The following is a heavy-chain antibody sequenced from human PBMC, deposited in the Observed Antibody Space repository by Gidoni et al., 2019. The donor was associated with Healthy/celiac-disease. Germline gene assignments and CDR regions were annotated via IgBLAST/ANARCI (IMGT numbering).Heavy chain of an antibody. CDR2: ISADNGNT. V-gene: IGHV1-18*01. CDR3: AREAVAGTSRDDY. Sequence: QIQLVQAGPDAEKRAASVKIDWRASGFTVTSYGIRGVRQAPGQGLEWMGWISADNGNTNYAQKLQGRVTMTTDTSTSTASMELRSLRSDDTAVYYCAREAVAGTSRDDYWGQGTLVTVSS. CDR1: GFTVTSYG. D-gene: IGHD6-19*01. J-gene: IGHJ4*02.